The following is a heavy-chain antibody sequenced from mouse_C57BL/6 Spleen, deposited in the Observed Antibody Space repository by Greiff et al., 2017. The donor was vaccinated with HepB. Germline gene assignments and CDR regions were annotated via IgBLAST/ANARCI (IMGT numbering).Heavy chain of an antibody. CDR3: TREGNYIDY. J-gene: IGHJ2*01. CDR1: GYTFTDYE. D-gene: IGHD2-12*01. CDR2: IDPETGGT. V-gene: IGHV1-15*01. Sequence: VQLKQSGAELVRPGASVTLSCKASGYTFTDYEMHWVKQTPVHGLEWIGAIDPETGGTAYNQKFKGKAILTADKSSSTAYMELRSLTSEDSAVYYCTREGNYIDYWGQGTTLTVSS.